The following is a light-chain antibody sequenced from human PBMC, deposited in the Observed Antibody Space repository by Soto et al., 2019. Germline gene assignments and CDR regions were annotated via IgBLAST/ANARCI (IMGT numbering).Light chain of an antibody. Sequence: EIVLKHSPDILSLSPGERATLSCRASQSVRSNYLAWYQQKPGQAPRFLIYDASSRATGIPDRFSGSGSGTAFPLTISRLEPEDFAVYYCQQYGSTTRTFGGGTKVDIK. CDR2: DAS. CDR3: QQYGSTTRT. CDR1: QSVRSNY. J-gene: IGKJ4*01. V-gene: IGKV3-20*01.